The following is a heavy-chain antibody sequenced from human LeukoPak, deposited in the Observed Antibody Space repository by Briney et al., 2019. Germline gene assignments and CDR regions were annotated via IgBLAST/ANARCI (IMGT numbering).Heavy chain of an antibody. CDR3: AKDGNIVVVTYWFDP. Sequence: GGSLRLSCAASRFTFSSYGRHWVRQAPGKGLEWVAVISYDGSNKYYADSVKGRLTISRDNSKNTLYLQMNSLRAEDTAVYYCAKDGNIVVVTYWFDPWGQGTLVTVSS. CDR1: RFTFSSYG. J-gene: IGHJ5*02. V-gene: IGHV3-30*18. CDR2: ISYDGSNK. D-gene: IGHD2-21*02.